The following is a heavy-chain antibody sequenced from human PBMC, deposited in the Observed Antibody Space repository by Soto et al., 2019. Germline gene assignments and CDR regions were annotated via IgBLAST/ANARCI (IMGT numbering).Heavy chain of an antibody. J-gene: IGHJ4*02. Sequence: GGSLRLSCAASGFTFSSYAMSWVRQAPGKGLEWVSAISGSGGSTYYADSVKGRFTISRDNSKNTLYLQMNSLRAEDTAVYYCAKFRTPPSFWDYGGSFDYWGQGTLVTVSS. D-gene: IGHD3-16*01. CDR3: AKFRTPPSFWDYGGSFDY. V-gene: IGHV3-23*01. CDR1: GFTFSSYA. CDR2: ISGSGGST.